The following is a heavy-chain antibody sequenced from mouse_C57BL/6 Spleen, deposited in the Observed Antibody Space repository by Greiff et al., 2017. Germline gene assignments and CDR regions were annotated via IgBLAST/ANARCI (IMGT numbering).Heavy chain of an antibody. CDR3: AAYYSNLGFAY. V-gene: IGHV1-69*01. J-gene: IGHJ3*01. D-gene: IGHD2-5*01. CDR1: GYTFTSYW. CDR2: IDPSDSYT. Sequence: QVHVKQPGAELVMPGASVKLSCKASGYTFTSYWMHWVKQRPGQGLEWIGEIDPSDSYTNYNQKFKGKSTLTVDKSSSTAYMQLSSLTSEDSAVYYCAAYYSNLGFAYWGQGTLVTVSA.